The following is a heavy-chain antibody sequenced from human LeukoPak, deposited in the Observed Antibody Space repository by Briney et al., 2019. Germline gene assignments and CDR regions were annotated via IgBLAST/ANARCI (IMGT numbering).Heavy chain of an antibody. CDR3: AIRDGHTDH. J-gene: IGHJ4*02. V-gene: IGHV1-3*03. Sequence: ASVKVSCKSSGYTFTNYAMHWVRQAPGQTIEWVAWINPANGYTRYSQHFQDRVTVSSDTSPDTAYMELSSLRSEDKAIYYCAIRDGHTDHWGQGTLVTVSS. CDR1: GYTFTNYA. CDR2: INPANGYT. D-gene: IGHD5-24*01.